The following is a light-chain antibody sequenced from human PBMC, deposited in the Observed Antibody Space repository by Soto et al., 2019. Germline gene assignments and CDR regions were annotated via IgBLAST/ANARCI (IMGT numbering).Light chain of an antibody. Sequence: EIVMMQSPGTLSVSTEEGATLSCRASQSVDRNLAWYQQKPGQAPRLLIYGASTRPTGIPDRFSGSGSGTEFSLTISSLQSEDFAVYYCQQYDSWPLTFGGGTKVEIK. J-gene: IGKJ4*01. CDR3: QQYDSWPLT. V-gene: IGKV3D-15*01. CDR2: GAS. CDR1: QSVDRN.